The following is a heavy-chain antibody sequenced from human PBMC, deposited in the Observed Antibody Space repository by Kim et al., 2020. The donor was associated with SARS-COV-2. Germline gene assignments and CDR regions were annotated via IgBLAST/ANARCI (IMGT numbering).Heavy chain of an antibody. D-gene: IGHD2-2*01. V-gene: IGHV3-7*04. CDR3: ARGRVPAGFYYYYYM. Sequence: GGSLRLSCEASGFIFSSYWMSWIRQAPGKGPEWVANTKGDGSEMYYVDSVEGRFTISRDNVKNSLFLQMNSLRAEDTAVYNCARGRVPAGFYYYYYM. CDR1: GFIFSSYW. J-gene: IGHJ6*03. CDR2: TKGDGSEM.